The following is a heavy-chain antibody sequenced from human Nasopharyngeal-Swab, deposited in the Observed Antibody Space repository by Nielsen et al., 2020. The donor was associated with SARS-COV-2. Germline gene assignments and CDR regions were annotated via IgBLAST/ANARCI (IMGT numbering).Heavy chain of an antibody. CDR1: GGSVSSGSYY. Sequence: SETLSLTCTVSGGSVSSGSYYWSWIRQPPGKGLEWIGYIYYSGSTNYNPSLKSRVTISVDTSKNQFSLKLSSVTAADTAVYYCAREINDYDPTTFDYWGQGTLVTVSS. CDR2: IYYSGST. CDR3: AREINDYDPTTFDY. V-gene: IGHV4-61*01. D-gene: IGHD4-17*01. J-gene: IGHJ4*02.